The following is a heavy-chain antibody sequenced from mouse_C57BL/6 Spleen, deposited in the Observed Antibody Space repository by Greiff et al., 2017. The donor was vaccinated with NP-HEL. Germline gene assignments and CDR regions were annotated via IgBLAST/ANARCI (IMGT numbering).Heavy chain of an antibody. J-gene: IGHJ1*03. D-gene: IGHD2-3*01. CDR3: ARRWLLRYWYFDV. CDR1: GFTFSDYG. Sequence: EVKLMESGGGLVKPGGSLKLSCAASGFTFSDYGMHWVRQAPEKGLEWVAYISSGSSTIYYADTVKGRFTISRDNAKNTLFLQMTRLRSEDTAMYYCARRWLLRYWYFDVWGTGTTVTVSS. CDR2: ISSGSSTI. V-gene: IGHV5-17*01.